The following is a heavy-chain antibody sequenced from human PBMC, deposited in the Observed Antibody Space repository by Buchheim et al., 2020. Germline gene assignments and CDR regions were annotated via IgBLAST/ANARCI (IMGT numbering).Heavy chain of an antibody. J-gene: IGHJ6*02. Sequence: EVQLVESGGGLVQPGGSLRLSCAASGFTFSSYAMSWVRQAPGKGLEWVSAISGSGGSPYYADSVKGRFTISRDNSKNTLYLQMNSLRAEDTAVYYCAKDLPYCSSTSCYGNYYYYGMDVWGQGTT. V-gene: IGHV3-23*04. D-gene: IGHD2-2*01. CDR1: GFTFSSYA. CDR2: ISGSGGSP. CDR3: AKDLPYCSSTSCYGNYYYYGMDV.